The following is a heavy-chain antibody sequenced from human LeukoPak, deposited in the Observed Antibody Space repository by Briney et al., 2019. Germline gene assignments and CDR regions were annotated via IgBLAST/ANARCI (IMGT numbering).Heavy chain of an antibody. J-gene: IGHJ4*02. Sequence: SETLSLTCTVSGVSITSIHSYWGWIRQSPGKGLEWIGSIYYTGSIYYNPSLSSRVTISVDTSTNQFSLRLTSVTAADTAVYYCARAGGTTVTTFGLDYWGQGTLVTVSS. V-gene: IGHV4-39*01. D-gene: IGHD4-17*01. CDR1: GVSITSIHSY. CDR3: ARAGGTTVTTFGLDY. CDR2: IYYTGSI.